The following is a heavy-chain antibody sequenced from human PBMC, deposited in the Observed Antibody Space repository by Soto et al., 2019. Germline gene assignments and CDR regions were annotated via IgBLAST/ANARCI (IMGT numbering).Heavy chain of an antibody. V-gene: IGHV1-69*01. CDR2: IIPIFGTA. Sequence: QVQLVQSGAEVKKPGSSVKVSCKASGGTFSSYAINWVRQAPGQGLEWMGGIIPIFGTANYAQKFQGRVTITADESTSTAYMELSSLRSEDTAVYYCAILTPIPPTPSLSNWFDPWGQGTLVTVSS. J-gene: IGHJ5*02. D-gene: IGHD2-8*01. CDR1: GGTFSSYA. CDR3: AILTPIPPTPSLSNWFDP.